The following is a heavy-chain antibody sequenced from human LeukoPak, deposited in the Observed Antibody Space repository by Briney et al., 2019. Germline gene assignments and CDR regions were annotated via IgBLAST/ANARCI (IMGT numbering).Heavy chain of an antibody. CDR1: GGSIRSYY. J-gene: IGHJ3*02. D-gene: IGHD3-9*01. Sequence: PSETLSLTCTVSGGSIRSYYWSWIRQPPGKGLEWIGYIYYSGSTNCNPSLKSRVTISVDTSKNQFSLNLRTVTAADTAVYYCARAHYDILTGYYHDAFDIWGQGTMVTVSS. CDR2: IYYSGST. V-gene: IGHV4-59*01. CDR3: ARAHYDILTGYYHDAFDI.